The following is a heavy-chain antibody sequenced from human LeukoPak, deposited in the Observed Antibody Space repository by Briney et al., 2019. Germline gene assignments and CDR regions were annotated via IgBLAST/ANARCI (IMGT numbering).Heavy chain of an antibody. V-gene: IGHV3-15*01. CDR3: NADLRL. J-gene: IGHJ1*01. Sequence: GGSLRLSCAVSGFTFNTAWMSWVPRAPGKALEYIGSIKSKTDGRTTYSAAHGKGRFTISRDDSKNTLYLQMNGLKIEDTALYYCNADLRLWGQGTLVTVSS. CDR1: GFTFNTAW. D-gene: IGHD3-16*01. CDR2: IKSKTDGRTT.